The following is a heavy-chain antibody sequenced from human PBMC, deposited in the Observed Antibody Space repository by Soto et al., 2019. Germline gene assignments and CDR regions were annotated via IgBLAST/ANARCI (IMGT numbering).Heavy chain of an antibody. D-gene: IGHD6-19*01. CDR3: ARAVAVAAEFAY. J-gene: IGHJ4*02. CDR1: GYTFSSYA. Sequence: ASVKVSCKASGYTFSSYAMHWVRQAPGQRLEWMGWINAGNGNTKYSQKLQGRVTITRDTSASTVYMELSSLRSEDTAVYYCARAVAVAAEFAYRAQGTLVTVSS. V-gene: IGHV1-3*01. CDR2: INAGNGNT.